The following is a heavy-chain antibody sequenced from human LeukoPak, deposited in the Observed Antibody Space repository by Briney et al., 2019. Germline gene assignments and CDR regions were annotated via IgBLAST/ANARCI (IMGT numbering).Heavy chain of an antibody. CDR1: GGTFSSYA. J-gene: IGHJ6*03. D-gene: IGHD3-3*01. Sequence: GSSVKVSCKASGGTFSSYAISWVRQAPGQGLEWMGGIIPIFGTANYAQKFQGRVTITADESTSTAYMELSSLRSEDTAVYYCATLEYYDFWSGYYNADGGYMDVWGKGTTVTVSS. CDR3: ATLEYYDFWSGYYNADGGYMDV. V-gene: IGHV1-69*01. CDR2: IIPIFGTA.